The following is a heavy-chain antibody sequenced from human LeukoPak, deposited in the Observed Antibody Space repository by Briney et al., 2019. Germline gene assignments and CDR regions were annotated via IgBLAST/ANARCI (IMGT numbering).Heavy chain of an antibody. CDR3: ARATSSGYYIRSPLYYFDY. D-gene: IGHD3-22*01. CDR1: GGSISSGGYY. Sequence: SETLSLTCTVSGGSISSGGYYWSWIRQHPGKGLEWIGYIYYSGSTYYNPSLKSRVTISVDTSKNQFSLKLSSVTAADTAVYYCARATSSGYYIRSPLYYFDYWGLGTLVTVSS. CDR2: IYYSGST. V-gene: IGHV4-31*03. J-gene: IGHJ4*02.